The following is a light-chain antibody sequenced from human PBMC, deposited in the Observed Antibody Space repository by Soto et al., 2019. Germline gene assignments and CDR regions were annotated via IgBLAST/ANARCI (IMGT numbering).Light chain of an antibody. J-gene: IGKJ5*01. CDR2: GVS. CDR3: QQNYSPPPIT. V-gene: IGKV3-20*01. Sequence: EIVLTQSPGTLSLSPGERATLSCRASQSVGSTFLAWYQQKPGQAPRLLIYGVSTRATGIPDRFSGSWSGTDFTLSISRLEPEDFATYYCQQNYSPPPITFGQGTRLEIK. CDR1: QSVGSTF.